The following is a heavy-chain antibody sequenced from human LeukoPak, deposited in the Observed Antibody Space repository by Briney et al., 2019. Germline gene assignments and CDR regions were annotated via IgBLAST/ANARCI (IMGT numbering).Heavy chain of an antibody. CDR1: GGSFSGYY. D-gene: IGHD2-15*01. Sequence: SETLSLTCAVYGGSFSGYYWSWIRQPPGKGLEWIGEINHSGSTNYNPSLKSRVTISVDTSKNQFSLNLSSVTAADTAVYYCARGPRMTRTYYYYYGMDVWGQGTTVTVSS. V-gene: IGHV4-34*01. CDR2: INHSGST. J-gene: IGHJ6*02. CDR3: ARGPRMTRTYYYYYGMDV.